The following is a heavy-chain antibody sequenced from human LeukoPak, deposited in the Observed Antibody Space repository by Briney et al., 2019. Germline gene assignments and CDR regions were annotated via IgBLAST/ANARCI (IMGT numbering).Heavy chain of an antibody. D-gene: IGHD3-10*01. J-gene: IGHJ4*02. CDR1: GFTFSSYA. CDR3: AKIPGVIIIAYYFDY. CDR2: ISGSGGST. V-gene: IGHV3-23*01. Sequence: PGGSLRPSCAASGFTFSSYAMSWVRQAPGKGLEWVSAISGSGGSTYYADSVKGRFIISRDNSKNTLYLQMNSLRAEDTAVYYCAKIPGVIIIAYYFDYWGQGTLVTVSS.